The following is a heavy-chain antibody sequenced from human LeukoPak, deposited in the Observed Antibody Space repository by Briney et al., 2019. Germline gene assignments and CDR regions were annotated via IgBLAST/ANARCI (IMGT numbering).Heavy chain of an antibody. CDR2: INHSGST. CDR1: GGSFSGYY. CDR3: ARGLGLPRGYGSGSYRYDY. D-gene: IGHD3-10*01. J-gene: IGHJ4*02. V-gene: IGHV4-34*01. Sequence: SETLSLTCAVYGGSFSGYYWSWIRQPPGKGLEWIGEINHSGSTNYNPSLKSRVTISVDTSKNQFSLKLSSVTAADTAVYYCARGLGLPRGYGSGSYRYDYWGQGTLVTVSS.